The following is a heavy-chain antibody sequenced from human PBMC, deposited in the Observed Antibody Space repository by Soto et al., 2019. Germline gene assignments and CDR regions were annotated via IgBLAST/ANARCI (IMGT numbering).Heavy chain of an antibody. CDR1: GFTFSSYA. Sequence: EVQLLESGGGLVQPGGSLRLSCAASGFTFSSYAMSWVRQAPGKGLEWVSAISGSGGSTYYADSVKGRFTISRDNSKNTLYLQMNSLRAEVTAVYYYARRSSGWYFDYWGQGALVTVSS. V-gene: IGHV3-23*01. CDR2: ISGSGGST. J-gene: IGHJ4*02. CDR3: ARRSSGWYFDY. D-gene: IGHD6-19*01.